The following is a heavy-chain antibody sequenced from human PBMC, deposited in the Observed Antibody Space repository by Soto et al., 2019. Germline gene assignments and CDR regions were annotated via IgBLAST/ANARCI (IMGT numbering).Heavy chain of an antibody. Sequence: EVQLLESGGGLVQPGGSLRLSCAASGFTFGSYAMSWVRQAPGKGLEWVSIISGSGGSTFYADSVKGRFTISRDNSKNTLYLQMNSLTAEDTAVYYCAKHFVNGEVDYWGQGTLVTVSS. D-gene: IGHD3-10*01. V-gene: IGHV3-23*01. CDR2: ISGSGGST. CDR1: GFTFGSYA. J-gene: IGHJ4*02. CDR3: AKHFVNGEVDY.